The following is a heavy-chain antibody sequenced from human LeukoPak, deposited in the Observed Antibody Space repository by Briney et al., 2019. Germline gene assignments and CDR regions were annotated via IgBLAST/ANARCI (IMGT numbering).Heavy chain of an antibody. CDR3: VRSVVVVAATPTHFDL. D-gene: IGHD2-15*01. Sequence: PGGSLRLSCAAAAFKFDDYAMHWVRQGPGKGLEWVAGISWSSGHMEYAESVKGRFTISRDNARNALYLQMDGLSRDDTALYYCVRSVVVVAATPTHFDLWGRGTQVIVSS. CDR1: AFKFDDYA. CDR2: ISWSSGHM. V-gene: IGHV3-9*01. J-gene: IGHJ2*01.